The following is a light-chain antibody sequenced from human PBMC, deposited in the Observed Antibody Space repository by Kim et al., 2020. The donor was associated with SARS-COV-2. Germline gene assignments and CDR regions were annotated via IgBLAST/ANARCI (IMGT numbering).Light chain of an antibody. J-gene: IGLJ3*02. Sequence: FSCTLRSGSSVAIYDLCWYQQKPGCLPQFLLRYKSDSNKQQAPGVPSRFSGSKDASTNAGLLVISGLQSQDEADYYCAIWYSNTWVFGGGTQLTVL. CDR2: YKSDSNK. V-gene: IGLV5-39*01. CDR1: SGSSVAIYD. CDR3: AIWYSNTWV.